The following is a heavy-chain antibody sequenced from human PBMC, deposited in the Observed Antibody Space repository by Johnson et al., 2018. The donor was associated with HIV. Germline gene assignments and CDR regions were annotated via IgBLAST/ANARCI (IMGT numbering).Heavy chain of an antibody. CDR1: GFTFSDYY. Sequence: QMQLVESGGGVARPGGSLRLSCVASGFTFSDYYMTWIRQAPGKGLEWVSYISTSDGTIYSADTVKGRFSISRDNAKNSLYLQMNSLRAEDTAVYYCARSRDCSGGSCPDAFDIWGQGTMVTVSS. CDR2: ISTSDGTI. D-gene: IGHD2-15*01. J-gene: IGHJ3*02. V-gene: IGHV3-11*04. CDR3: ARSRDCSGGSCPDAFDI.